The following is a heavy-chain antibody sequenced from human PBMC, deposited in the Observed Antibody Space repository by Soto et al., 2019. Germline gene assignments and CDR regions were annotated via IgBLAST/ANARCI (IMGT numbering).Heavy chain of an antibody. CDR1: GFTLGLYA. J-gene: IGHJ4*02. D-gene: IGHD3-3*01. V-gene: IGHV3-30*01. CDR2: ISSDGSNE. Sequence: QAQLVESGGGVVQPGGSLRLSCAASGFTLGLYAMYWVRQAPGKGLEWVAVISSDGSNEYYADSVKGRFTISRDTSENSSYLQMNSLRRDDTAVYYCARGRRFLEWIVADWGQGTLVTVSS. CDR3: ARGRRFLEWIVAD.